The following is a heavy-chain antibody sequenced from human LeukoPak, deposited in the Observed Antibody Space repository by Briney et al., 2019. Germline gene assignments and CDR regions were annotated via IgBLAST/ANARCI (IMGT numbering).Heavy chain of an antibody. CDR1: GSTFSDYY. CDR2: ISSSGSTI. Sequence: GGSLRLSCAASGSTFSDYYMSWIRQAPGKGLERVSYISSSGSTIYYADSVKGRFTISRDNAKNSLYLQMNSLRAEDTAVYYCASRAAAGNYEYFQDWGQGTLVTVSS. D-gene: IGHD6-13*01. J-gene: IGHJ1*01. CDR3: ASRAAAGNYEYFQD. V-gene: IGHV3-11*01.